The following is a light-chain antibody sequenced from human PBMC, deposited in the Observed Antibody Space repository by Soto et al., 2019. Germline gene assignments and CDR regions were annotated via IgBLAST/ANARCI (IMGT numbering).Light chain of an antibody. CDR2: GAS. V-gene: IGKV3-15*01. CDR1: HSVNSH. Sequence: MMMTQSPATLSVSPGERVTLSCRTSHSVNSHVAWYQQKPGQAPRLLLYGASTRATGIPVRFSGSGFGTEFTLTISSLQSEDVAVYYCQQYNNWPPITFGQGTRLEIK. CDR3: QQYNNWPPIT. J-gene: IGKJ5*01.